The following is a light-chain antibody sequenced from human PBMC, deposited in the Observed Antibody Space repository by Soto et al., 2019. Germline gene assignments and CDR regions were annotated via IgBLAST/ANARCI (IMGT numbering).Light chain of an antibody. CDR1: SSDVRGYNY. CDR2: DVS. J-gene: IGLJ1*01. V-gene: IGLV2-14*01. CDR3: NSDTSSNSPYV. Sequence: QSVLTQPASVSGSPGQSITISCTGTSSDVRGYNYVSWYQQHPGEVPKLLIYDVSTRPSGVSNRFSGSKSGNTASLTISGLQAEDEADDYGNSDTSSNSPYVFGTGTKVTVL.